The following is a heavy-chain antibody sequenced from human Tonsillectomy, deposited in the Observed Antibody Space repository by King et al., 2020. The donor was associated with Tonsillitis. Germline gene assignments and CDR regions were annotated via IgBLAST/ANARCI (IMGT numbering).Heavy chain of an antibody. Sequence: QLVQSGGGLVKPGGSLRLSCAASGFTFSSYSMNWVRQAPGKGLEWVSSISSSSSYIYYADSVKGRFTISRDNAKNSLYLQMNSLRAEDTAVYYCARGYCSSTSCYGYYYYGMDVWGQGTTVTVSS. V-gene: IGHV3-21*01. CDR1: GFTFSSYS. D-gene: IGHD2-2*01. CDR2: ISSSSSYI. J-gene: IGHJ6*02. CDR3: ARGYCSSTSCYGYYYYGMDV.